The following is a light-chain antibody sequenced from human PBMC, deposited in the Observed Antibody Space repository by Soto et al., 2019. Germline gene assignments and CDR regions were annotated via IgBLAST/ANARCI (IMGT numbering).Light chain of an antibody. CDR2: VGTGGIVG. CDR3: GADHGSGSNFVSWV. CDR1: SGYSNYK. Sequence: QLVLTQPPSASASLGASVTLTCTLSSGYSNYKVDWYQQRPGKGPRFVMRVGTGGIVGSKGDGIPDRFSVLGSGLNRYLTIKNIQEEDESDYLCGADHGSGSNFVSWVFGGGTKLTVL. V-gene: IGLV9-49*01. J-gene: IGLJ3*02.